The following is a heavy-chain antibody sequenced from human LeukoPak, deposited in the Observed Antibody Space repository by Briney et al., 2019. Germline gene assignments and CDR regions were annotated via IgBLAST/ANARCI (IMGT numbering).Heavy chain of an antibody. J-gene: IGHJ4*02. CDR2: ISGSGGST. V-gene: IGHV3-23*01. Sequence: TGGSLRLSCAASGFTFSSYAMSWVRQAPGKGLEWVSAISGSGGSTYYADSVKGRFTISRENANNSLYLQMNSLSAEDTAVYYCARKGRDGYTFDYWGQGTLVTVSS. D-gene: IGHD5-24*01. CDR1: GFTFSSYA. CDR3: ARKGRDGYTFDY.